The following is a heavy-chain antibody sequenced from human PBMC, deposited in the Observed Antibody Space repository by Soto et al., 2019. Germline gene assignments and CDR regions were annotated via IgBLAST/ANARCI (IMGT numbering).Heavy chain of an antibody. Sequence: LSLTCAASGFTFSSYSMNWVRQAPGKGLEWVSSISSSSSYIYYADSVKGRFTISRDNAKNSLYLQMNSLRAEDTAVYYCAREAGRGYSYGYGWFDPWGQEPWSPSPQ. J-gene: IGHJ5*02. V-gene: IGHV3-21*01. CDR3: AREAGRGYSYGYGWFDP. D-gene: IGHD5-18*01. CDR1: GFTFSSYS. CDR2: ISSSSSYI.